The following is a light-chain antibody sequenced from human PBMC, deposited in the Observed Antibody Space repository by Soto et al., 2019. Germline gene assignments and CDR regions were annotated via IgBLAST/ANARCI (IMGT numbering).Light chain of an antibody. CDR2: GNS. Sequence: HSVLTQPPSVSGAPGQRVTISCTGSSSNIGAGYDVHWYQQLPGTAPKLLIYGNSNRPSGVPDRFSGSNSGTSASLAITGLQAEDEADYYFQSYDSSLSGSVFGGGTKVTVL. V-gene: IGLV1-40*01. J-gene: IGLJ3*02. CDR1: SSNIGAGYD. CDR3: QSYDSSLSGSV.